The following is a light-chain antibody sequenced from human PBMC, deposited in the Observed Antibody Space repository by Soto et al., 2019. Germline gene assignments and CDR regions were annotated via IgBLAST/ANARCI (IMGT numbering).Light chain of an antibody. CDR1: SGSIASNY. CDR3: QSYDTNSPVV. V-gene: IGLV6-57*04. J-gene: IGLJ2*01. CDR2: EDN. Sequence: NFMLTQPHSVSESPGKTVTISCTRSSGSIASNYVQWYQQRPGSAPTTVIFEDNQRPSGVPDRFSGSIDSSSNSASLTISGLRTADEADYYCQSYDTNSPVVFGGGTKVTVL.